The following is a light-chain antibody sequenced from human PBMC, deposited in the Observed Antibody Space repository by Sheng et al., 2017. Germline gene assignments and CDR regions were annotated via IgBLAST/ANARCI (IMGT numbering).Light chain of an antibody. V-gene: IGLV6-57*01. CDR1: TGSIASNY. J-gene: IGLJ2*01. CDR3: QSSDATNQRF. CDR2: ENY. Sequence: NFMLTQPHSVSESPGKTVTISCTRNTGSIASNYVQWYQQRPGSSPTTVIYENYQRPSGVPDRFSGSVDRSPTQPPSTISGLKTEDEADYYCQSSDATNQRFFGGGTRLTVL.